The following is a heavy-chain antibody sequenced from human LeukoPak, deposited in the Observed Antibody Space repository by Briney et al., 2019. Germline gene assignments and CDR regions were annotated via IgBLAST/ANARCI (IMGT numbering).Heavy chain of an antibody. J-gene: IGHJ3*02. Sequence: GGSLRLSCAASGFTFSSYGMHWVRQAPGKGLEWVADVWYDGRNKNYAESVKSRFTISRDNSKHTLYLQMNSLRAEDTAVYYCATLWALSAFDIWGQGTKVTVSS. D-gene: IGHD3-16*01. CDR1: GFTFSSYG. V-gene: IGHV3-33*01. CDR2: VWYDGRNK. CDR3: ATLWALSAFDI.